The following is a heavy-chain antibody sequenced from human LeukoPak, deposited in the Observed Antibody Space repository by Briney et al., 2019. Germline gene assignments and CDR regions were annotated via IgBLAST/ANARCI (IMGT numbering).Heavy chain of an antibody. CDR2: INPNSGGT. Sequence: ASVKVSCKASGYTFTGYYMHWVRQAPGQGLEWMGWINPNSGGTNYAQKFQGRVTMTSDTSISRAYMELSRLRSDDTAVYYCARDRSSAESPYGMDVWGQGTTVTVSS. CDR3: ARDRSSAESPYGMDV. V-gene: IGHV1-2*02. D-gene: IGHD6-6*01. J-gene: IGHJ6*02. CDR1: GYTFTGYY.